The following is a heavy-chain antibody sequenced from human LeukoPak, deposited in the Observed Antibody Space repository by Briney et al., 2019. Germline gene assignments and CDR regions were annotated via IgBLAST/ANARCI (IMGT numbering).Heavy chain of an antibody. J-gene: IGHJ4*01. D-gene: IGHD2-15*01. CDR2: IWYDGSNK. Sequence: GRSLRLSCAASGFTFSNYGMHWVRQAPGKWLEWVAIIWYDGSNKNYADSVKGRFTISRDNSKNTLYLQMNSLRAEDTAVYYCAKDAPYSLDYWGQGTQVTVSS. CDR1: GFTFSNYG. V-gene: IGHV3-33*06. CDR3: AKDAPYSLDY.